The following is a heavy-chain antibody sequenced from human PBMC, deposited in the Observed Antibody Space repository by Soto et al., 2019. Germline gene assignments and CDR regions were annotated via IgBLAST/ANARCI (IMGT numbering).Heavy chain of an antibody. J-gene: IGHJ4*02. D-gene: IGHD6-13*01. V-gene: IGHV3-49*03. CDR1: GFTFGDYA. Sequence: PGGSLRLSCTASGFTFGDYAMSWFRQAPGKGLEWVGFIRSKAYGGTTEYAASVKGRFTISRDDSKSIAYLQMNSLKTEDTAVYYCTRVMYSSSWHSDYWGQGTLVTVS. CDR3: TRVMYSSSWHSDY. CDR2: IRSKAYGGTT.